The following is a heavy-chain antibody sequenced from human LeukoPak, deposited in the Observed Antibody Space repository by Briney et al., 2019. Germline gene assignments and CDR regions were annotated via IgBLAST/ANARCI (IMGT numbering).Heavy chain of an antibody. V-gene: IGHV3-21*01. CDR3: ARGTRCSGGSCLFDY. D-gene: IGHD2-15*01. CDR2: ISSGSSYI. J-gene: IGHJ4*02. CDR1: GFTFSDYS. Sequence: GGSLRLSCAASGFTFSDYSMNWVCQAPGKGLEWVSSISSGSSYIYYADSVKGRFTISRDNAKNSLYLQMNSLRAEDTAVYYCARGTRCSGGSCLFDYWGQGTLVTVSS.